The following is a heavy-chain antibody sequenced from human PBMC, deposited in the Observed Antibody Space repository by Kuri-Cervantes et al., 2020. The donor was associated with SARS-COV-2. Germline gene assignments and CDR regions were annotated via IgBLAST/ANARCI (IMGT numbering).Heavy chain of an antibody. V-gene: IGHV1-2*02. J-gene: IGHJ5*02. D-gene: IGHD6-6*01. CDR3: ARAGRYSSSSNWFDP. Sequence: ASVKVSCKASGYTFTGYYMHWVRQAPGQGLEWTGWINPNSGGTNYAQKFQGRVTMTRDTSISTAYMELSRLRSDDTAVYYCARAGRYSSSSNWFDPWGQGTLVTVSS. CDR2: INPNSGGT. CDR1: GYTFTGYY.